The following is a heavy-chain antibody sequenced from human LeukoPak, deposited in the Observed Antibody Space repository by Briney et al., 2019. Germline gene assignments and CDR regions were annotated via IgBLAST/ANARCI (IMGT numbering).Heavy chain of an antibody. CDR2: INPNSGGT. Sequence: ASVKVSCKASGYTFTGYYMHWVRQAPGQGLEWMGWINPNSGGTNYAQKFQGRVTMTRDTSISTAYMELSRLRSDDTAVYYCTKAGKVWYSSIPFFDYWGQGTLVTVSS. CDR3: TKAGKVWYSSIPFFDY. V-gene: IGHV1-2*02. D-gene: IGHD6-13*01. CDR1: GYTFTGYY. J-gene: IGHJ4*02.